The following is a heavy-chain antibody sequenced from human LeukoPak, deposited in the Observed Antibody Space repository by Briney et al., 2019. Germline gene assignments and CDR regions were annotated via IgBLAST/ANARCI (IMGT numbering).Heavy chain of an antibody. CDR2: ISGYNGNT. Sequence: ASVKVSCKASGYIFTNFGISWVRRARGQGLEWMGWISGYNGNTKYVQKFQGRVTMTTDTSTSTAYMELRSLRSDDTAVYYCARDLRIYYDYWGQGTLVTVSS. V-gene: IGHV1-18*01. CDR3: ARDLRIYYDY. CDR1: GYIFTNFG. J-gene: IGHJ4*02.